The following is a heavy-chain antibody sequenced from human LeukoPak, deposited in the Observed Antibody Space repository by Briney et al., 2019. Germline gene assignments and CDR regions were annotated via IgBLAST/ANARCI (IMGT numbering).Heavy chain of an antibody. V-gene: IGHV4-59*12. CDR2: IYYSGST. Sequence: SETLSLTCTVSGGSISSYYWSWIRQPPGKGLEWIGYIYYSGSTNYNPSLKSRVTISVDTSKNQFSLKLSSVTAADTAVYYCARLRGGYYGSGSYSYFDYWGQGTLVTVSS. D-gene: IGHD3-10*01. CDR3: ARLRGGYYGSGSYSYFDY. CDR1: GGSISSYY. J-gene: IGHJ4*02.